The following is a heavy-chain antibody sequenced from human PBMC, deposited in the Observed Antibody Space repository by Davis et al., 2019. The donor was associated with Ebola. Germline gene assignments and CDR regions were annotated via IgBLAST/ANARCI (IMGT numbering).Heavy chain of an antibody. Sequence: PGGSLRLSCAASGFTFSSYGMHWVRQAPGKGLEWVAVISYDGSNKYYADSVKGRFTISRDNAKNSLYLQMNSLRDEDTAVYYCARGWKMFDCWGQGTLVTVS. CDR2: ISYDGSNK. CDR3: ARGWKMFDC. CDR1: GFTFSSYG. J-gene: IGHJ4*02. V-gene: IGHV3-30*03. D-gene: IGHD1-1*01.